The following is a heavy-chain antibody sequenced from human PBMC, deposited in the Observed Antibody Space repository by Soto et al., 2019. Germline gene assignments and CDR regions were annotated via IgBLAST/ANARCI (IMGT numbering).Heavy chain of an antibody. CDR3: ASRNGYRGYDSAFDV. D-gene: IGHD5-12*01. V-gene: IGHV3-53*01. J-gene: IGHJ3*01. CDR2: IYSGGTT. Sequence: GGSLRLSCAASGFLVTTTHMTWVRQAPGKGLEWVSLIYSGGTTYYAASVKGRFTISRDTSENTLFLQMNSLRAEDTAVYYCASRNGYRGYDSAFDVWGQGTTVTVSS. CDR1: GFLVTTTH.